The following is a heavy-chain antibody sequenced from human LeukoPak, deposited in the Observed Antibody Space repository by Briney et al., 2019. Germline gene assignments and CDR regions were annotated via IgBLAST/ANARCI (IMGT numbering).Heavy chain of an antibody. CDR1: GFPFSSYW. V-gene: IGHV3-7*04. CDR2: IKQDGSKK. J-gene: IGHJ4*02. D-gene: IGHD5-24*01. Sequence: QPGGSLRLSCVASGFPFSSYWMTWVRQAPGKGLEWVANIKQDGSKKSYVDSVKGRFTISGDNAKNSLYLQMNSLRAEDTAIYYCTRVGYIDEGIDYWGQGTLVTVSS. CDR3: TRVGYIDEGIDY.